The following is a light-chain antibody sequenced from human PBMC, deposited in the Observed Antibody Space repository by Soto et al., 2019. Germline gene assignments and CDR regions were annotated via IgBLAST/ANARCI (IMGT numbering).Light chain of an antibody. CDR1: QNINNK. Sequence: EIMMTQSPATLSVSPGERATLSCRASQNINNKIAWYQQKPGEAPRLLMSDAFTRATGIPARFSGSGSGPEFTLTISSLQSEDFAVYYCQQYNNWPLGFGGGTKVEIK. V-gene: IGKV3-15*01. CDR3: QQYNNWPLG. J-gene: IGKJ4*01. CDR2: DAF.